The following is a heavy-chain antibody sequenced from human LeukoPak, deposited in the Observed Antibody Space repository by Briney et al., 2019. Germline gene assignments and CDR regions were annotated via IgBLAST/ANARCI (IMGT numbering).Heavy chain of an antibody. D-gene: IGHD2-21*02. J-gene: IGHJ3*02. CDR3: ARDCGSDCSQAFDI. CDR2: IKQDGTQK. Sequence: GGSLRLSCAASGFTFSNYRMSWVRQAPGKGLDWVADIKQDGTQKYYVDSVEGRFTISRDNAKNSLYLQMNRLRVEDTAVYYCARDCGSDCSQAFDIWGQGTMVTVSS. V-gene: IGHV3-7*04. CDR1: GFTFSNYR.